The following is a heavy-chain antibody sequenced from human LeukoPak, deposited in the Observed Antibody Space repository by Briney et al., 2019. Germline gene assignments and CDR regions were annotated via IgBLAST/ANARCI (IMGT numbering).Heavy chain of an antibody. Sequence: VASVKVSCKASGGTFSSYAISWVRQAPGQGLEWMGGIIPNSGGTNYAQKFQGRVTMTRDTSISTAYMELSRLRSDDTAVYYCARDRSRIAAAGIGTKFYYMDVWGKGTTVTVSS. CDR3: ARDRSRIAAAGIGTKFYYMDV. V-gene: IGHV1-2*02. J-gene: IGHJ6*03. CDR1: GGTFSSYA. D-gene: IGHD6-13*01. CDR2: IIPNSGGT.